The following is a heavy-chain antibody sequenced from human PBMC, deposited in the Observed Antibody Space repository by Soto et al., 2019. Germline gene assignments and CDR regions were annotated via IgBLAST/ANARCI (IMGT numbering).Heavy chain of an antibody. CDR1: GYTFTSYA. CDR3: AGGYGGYFPWFDP. CDR2: INAGNGNT. Sequence: QVQLVQSGAEVKKPGASVKVSCKASGYTFTSYAMHWVRQAPGQRLEWMGWINAGNGNTKYSQKFQGRVTITRDTSASTAYMDLSSLRSEDTAVYCCAGGYGGYFPWFDPWGQGTLVTVSS. D-gene: IGHD4-17*01. V-gene: IGHV1-3*01. J-gene: IGHJ5*02.